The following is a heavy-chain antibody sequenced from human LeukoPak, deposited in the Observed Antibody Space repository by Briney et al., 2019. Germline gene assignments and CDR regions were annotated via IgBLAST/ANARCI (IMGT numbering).Heavy chain of an antibody. D-gene: IGHD3-10*01. V-gene: IGHV4-39*01. CDR1: GGSISSSSYY. CDR2: IYYSGST. Sequence: SETLSLTCTVSGGSISSSSYYWGWIRQPPGKGLEWIGSIYYSGSTYYNPSLKSRVTISVDTSKNQFSLKLSSVTAADTAVYYCARRGNMVRGKPIDYWGQGTLVTVSS. J-gene: IGHJ4*02. CDR3: ARRGNMVRGKPIDY.